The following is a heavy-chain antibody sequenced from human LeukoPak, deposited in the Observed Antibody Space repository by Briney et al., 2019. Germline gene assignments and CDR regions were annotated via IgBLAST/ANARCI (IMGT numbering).Heavy chain of an antibody. CDR3: ARDGSGYGDYQDY. CDR1: GFTFSTYS. V-gene: IGHV3-48*04. J-gene: IGHJ4*02. Sequence: GGSLRLSCAASGFTFSTYSMNWVRQAPGKGLEWVSYISSSGSTIYYADSVKGRFTISRDNAKNSLYLQMNSLRAEDTAVYYCARDGSGYGDYQDYWGQGTLVTVSS. D-gene: IGHD4-17*01. CDR2: ISSSGSTI.